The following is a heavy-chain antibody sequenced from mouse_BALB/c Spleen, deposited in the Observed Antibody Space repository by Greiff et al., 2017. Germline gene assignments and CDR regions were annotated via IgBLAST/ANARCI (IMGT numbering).Heavy chain of an antibody. V-gene: IGHV3-6*02. CDR1: GYSITSGYY. CDR3: AREGLGFAY. CDR2: ISYDGSN. J-gene: IGHJ3*01. D-gene: IGHD3-1*01. Sequence: EVKVEESGPGLVKPSQSLSLTCSVTGYSITSGYYWNWIRQFPGNKLEWMGYISYDGSNNYNPSLKNRISITRDTSKNQFFLKLNSVTTEDTATYYCAREGLGFAYWGQGTLVTVSA.